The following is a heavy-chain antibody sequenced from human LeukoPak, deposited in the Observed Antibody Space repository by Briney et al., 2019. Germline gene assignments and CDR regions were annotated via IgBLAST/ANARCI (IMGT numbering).Heavy chain of an antibody. CDR2: INPSGGST. Sequence: RASVKVSCKASGYTFTSYYMHWVRQAPGQGLEWMGIINPSGGSTSYAQKFQGRVTMTRDTSTSTVYMELSSLRSEDTAVYYYARVYYDILTGYYTEYNWFDPWGQGTLVTVSS. D-gene: IGHD3-9*01. CDR3: ARVYYDILTGYYTEYNWFDP. CDR1: GYTFTSYY. J-gene: IGHJ5*02. V-gene: IGHV1-46*01.